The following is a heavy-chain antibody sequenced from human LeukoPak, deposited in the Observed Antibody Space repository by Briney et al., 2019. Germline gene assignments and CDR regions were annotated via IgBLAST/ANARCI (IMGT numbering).Heavy chain of an antibody. CDR2: ISGSSSYT. CDR3: ARGHRLGYCTNGVCYPTDY. CDR1: RFSFSIYS. V-gene: IGHV3-21*01. D-gene: IGHD2-8*01. J-gene: IGHJ4*02. Sequence: GGSLRLSCAASRFSFSIYSMNWVRQAPGKGLEWVSSISGSSSYTYYADSVKGRFTISRDNAKNSLYLQMNSLRAEDTAVYYCARGHRLGYCTNGVCYPTDYWGQGTQVTVSS.